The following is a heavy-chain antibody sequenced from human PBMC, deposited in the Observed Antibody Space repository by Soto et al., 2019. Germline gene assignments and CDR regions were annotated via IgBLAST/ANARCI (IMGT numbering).Heavy chain of an antibody. D-gene: IGHD3-9*01. CDR2: IHHSGNT. CDR1: GDSITSGNYY. J-gene: IGHJ3*02. Sequence: QVQLQESGPGLVKPSQTLSLTCIVSGDSITSGNYYWSWIRQHPGKGLEWIGYIHHSGNTYYIPSLNSRLSLSMATSKNQCSLQLSSVTAADTALYYCARPNYDIFTGLSGFDIWGQGTMVTVSS. CDR3: ARPNYDIFTGLSGFDI. V-gene: IGHV4-31*03.